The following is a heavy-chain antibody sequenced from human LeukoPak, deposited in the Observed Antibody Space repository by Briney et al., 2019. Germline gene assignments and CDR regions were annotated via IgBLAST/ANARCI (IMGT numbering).Heavy chain of an antibody. CDR3: AKDIRYEDYAYDI. Sequence: GGSLRLSCAASGFSFSSYSMSWVRQGPGKGLEWVSSVNGRGAATFYADSVRGRFTISRDNSQNILFLKMNSLRVDDTAVYFCAKDIRYEDYAYDIWGQGTMVTVS. V-gene: IGHV3-23*01. CDR2: VNGRGAAT. D-gene: IGHD2-2*01. J-gene: IGHJ3*02. CDR1: GFSFSSYS.